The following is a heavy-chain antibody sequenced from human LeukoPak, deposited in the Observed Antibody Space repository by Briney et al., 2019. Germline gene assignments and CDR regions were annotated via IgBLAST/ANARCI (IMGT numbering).Heavy chain of an antibody. Sequence: TSETLSLTCAVYGGSFSGYCWSWLRQPPGKGLEWIGEINHSGSTNYNPSLKSRVTISVDTSKNQFSLKLSSVTAADTAVYYCARGQFDYWGQGTLVTVSS. CDR2: INHSGST. J-gene: IGHJ4*02. CDR3: ARGQFDY. V-gene: IGHV4-34*01. CDR1: GGSFSGYC.